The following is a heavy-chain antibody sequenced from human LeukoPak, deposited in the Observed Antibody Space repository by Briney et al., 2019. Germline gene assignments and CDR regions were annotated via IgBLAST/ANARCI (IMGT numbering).Heavy chain of an antibody. CDR2: INPNSGGT. CDR1: GYTFTGYY. V-gene: IGHV1-2*06. J-gene: IGHJ4*02. Sequence: ASVKVSCKASGYTFTGYYMHRVRQAPGQGLEWMGRINPNSGGTNYAQKFQGRVTMTRDTSISTAYMELSRLRSDDTAVYYCARTRRYCSGGSCQWFDYWGQGTLVTVSS. D-gene: IGHD2-15*01. CDR3: ARTRRYCSGGSCQWFDY.